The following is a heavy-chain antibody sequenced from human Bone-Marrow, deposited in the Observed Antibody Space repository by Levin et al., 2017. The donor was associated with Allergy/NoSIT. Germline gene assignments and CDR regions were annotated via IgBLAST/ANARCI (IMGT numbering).Heavy chain of an antibody. Sequence: GGSLRLSCAASGFTFSSYWMSWVRQAPGKGLEWVANIKQDGSEKYYVDSVKGRFTISRDNAKNSLYLQMNSLRAEDTAVYYCAREGRRITMVRGVKKWFDYWGQGTLVTVSS. CDR1: GFTFSSYW. J-gene: IGHJ4*02. CDR3: AREGRRITMVRGVKKWFDY. D-gene: IGHD3-10*01. V-gene: IGHV3-7*01. CDR2: IKQDGSEK.